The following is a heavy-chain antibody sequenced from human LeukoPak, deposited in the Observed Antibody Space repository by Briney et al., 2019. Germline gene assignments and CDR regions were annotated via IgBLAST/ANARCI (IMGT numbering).Heavy chain of an antibody. J-gene: IGHJ4*02. Sequence: PSETLSLTCTVSGGSISSHYWSWIRQPPGKGLEWIGYIYYSGSTNYNPSLKSRVTISVDTSKNQFSLKLSSVTAADTAVYYCASGRTTAEDYWGQGTLVTVSS. CDR2: IYYSGST. V-gene: IGHV4-59*11. CDR3: ASGRTTAEDY. CDR1: GGSISSHY. D-gene: IGHD6-13*01.